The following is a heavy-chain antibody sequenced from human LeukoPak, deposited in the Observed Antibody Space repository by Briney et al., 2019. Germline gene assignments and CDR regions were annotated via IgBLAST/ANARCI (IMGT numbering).Heavy chain of an antibody. D-gene: IGHD3-10*01. Sequence: SETLSLTCTVSGGSTSSGDYYWSWIRQPPGKGLEWIGYIYYSGSTYYNPSLKSRVTLSVDTSKNQFSLKLSSVTAADTAVYYCARALLWFGELSVTFDYWGQGTLVTVSS. CDR2: IYYSGST. V-gene: IGHV4-30-4*01. CDR1: GGSTSSGDYY. CDR3: ARALLWFGELSVTFDY. J-gene: IGHJ4*02.